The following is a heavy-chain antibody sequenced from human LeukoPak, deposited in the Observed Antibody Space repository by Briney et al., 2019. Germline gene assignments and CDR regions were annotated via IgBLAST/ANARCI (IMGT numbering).Heavy chain of an antibody. CDR1: LGTFSSYA. Sequence: SVKVSCKASLGTFSSYAISWVRQAPGQGLEWMGRIIPIFGTANYAQKFQGRVTITADESTSTAYMELRSLRSEDTAVYYCARGGHTAMVNSDAFDIWGQGTMVTVSS. J-gene: IGHJ3*02. CDR2: IIPIFGTA. D-gene: IGHD5-18*01. V-gene: IGHV1-69*01. CDR3: ARGGHTAMVNSDAFDI.